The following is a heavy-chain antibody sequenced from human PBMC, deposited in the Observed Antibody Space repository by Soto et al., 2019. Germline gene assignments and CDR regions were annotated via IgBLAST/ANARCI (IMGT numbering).Heavy chain of an antibody. J-gene: IGHJ3*02. CDR3: XXXXXXXXXXXXXXSDI. CDR2: ISWDGAYT. V-gene: IGHV3-43*01. Sequence: EVQLVESGGGVVQPGGSLRLSCAASGFPFDDYSMNWXXXXXXXXXXXXXLISWDGAYTYYADSVKGRFTVSRDNSKXXXXXXXXXXXXXXXXXXXXXXXXXXXXXXXXXXSDIWGQGTMVTVSS. CDR1: GFPFDDYS.